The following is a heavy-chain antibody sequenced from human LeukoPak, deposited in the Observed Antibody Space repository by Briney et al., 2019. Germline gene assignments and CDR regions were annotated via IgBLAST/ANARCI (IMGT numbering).Heavy chain of an antibody. CDR1: GYIFTGYY. CDR3: ARHPYSGSYHFDY. D-gene: IGHD1-26*01. J-gene: IGHJ4*02. Sequence: GASVKVSCKASGYIFTGYYMHWVRQAPGQGLEWIGWINPNSGGTNSAQKFQGRATMTRDTSISTAYMELSRLTSDDTAVYYCARHPYSGSYHFDYWGQGTLVTVSS. CDR2: INPNSGGT. V-gene: IGHV1-2*02.